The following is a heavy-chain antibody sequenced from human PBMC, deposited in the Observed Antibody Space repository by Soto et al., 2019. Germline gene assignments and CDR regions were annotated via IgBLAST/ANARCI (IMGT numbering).Heavy chain of an antibody. J-gene: IGHJ4*02. CDR3: ASISGGPIR. V-gene: IGHV4-4*07. CDR1: GGSIRGFY. Sequence: ATRWRTGTVAGGSIRGFYWNWVRQPSGKGLEWSGRMHTGGTTDYKPSLRSRVTMSVDTSQKHFSLKLTSVPAPDTAVYYSASISGGPIRWRPGTLVTVSS. D-gene: IGHD6-25*01. CDR2: MHTGGTT.